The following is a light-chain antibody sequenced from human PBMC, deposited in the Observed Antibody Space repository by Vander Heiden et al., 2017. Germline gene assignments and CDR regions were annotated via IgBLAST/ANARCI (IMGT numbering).Light chain of an antibody. CDR3: QKYNSVPRT. Sequence: DIQLTQSPSSLSASVGDRVTITCRASQGISNYLAWYQQKPGKVPKLLIYGASTLQSGVPSRFSGSGSGTDFTLTISSLQPEDVATYYCQKYNSVPRTFGPGTTVDLK. CDR2: GAS. V-gene: IGKV1-27*01. J-gene: IGKJ3*01. CDR1: QGISNY.